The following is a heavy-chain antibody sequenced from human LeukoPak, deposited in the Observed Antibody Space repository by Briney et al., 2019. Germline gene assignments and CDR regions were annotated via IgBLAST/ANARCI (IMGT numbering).Heavy chain of an antibody. CDR3: ARGGAARLHFQN. CDR1: GGSISTYY. V-gene: IGHV4-59*01. D-gene: IGHD6-6*01. CDR2: IYHSGST. J-gene: IGHJ1*01. Sequence: SEPLSLSCTVSGGSISTYYWNWIRQPPGKGLEWIGYIYHSGSTNYNPSLQSRVAISVDTSKNQFSLNLNSVTAADTAVYYCARGGAARLHFQNWGQGTLVTVSS.